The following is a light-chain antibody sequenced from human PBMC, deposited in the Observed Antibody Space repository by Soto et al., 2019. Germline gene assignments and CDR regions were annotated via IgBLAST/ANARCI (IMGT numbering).Light chain of an antibody. CDR2: DVS. Sequence: ITNNGTSSDVGGYNYVSWYQHHPGKAPKLMIYDVSNRPSGVSNRLSGSKSGNTASLTISGLQPEDEADYYCSSYTTSNTRQIVFGTGTKVTVL. V-gene: IGLV2-14*03. J-gene: IGLJ1*01. CDR1: SSDVGGYNY. CDR3: SSYTTSNTRQIV.